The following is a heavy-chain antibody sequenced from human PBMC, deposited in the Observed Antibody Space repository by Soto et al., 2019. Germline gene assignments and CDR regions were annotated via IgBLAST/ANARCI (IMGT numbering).Heavy chain of an antibody. CDR1: GYTFTNFG. Sequence: QVQLVQSGAEVKKPGASVKVSCKTSGYTFTNFGISWVRQAPGQGLEWMGWISPYNGNTNYAQKLQGRVTMTTDTSANTAYMGLRSLRSDDKDVSYCALSDISTGYYAMDVWGQGTTVTVSS. D-gene: IGHD3-9*01. CDR2: ISPYNGNT. V-gene: IGHV1-18*01. CDR3: ALSDISTGYYAMDV. J-gene: IGHJ6*02.